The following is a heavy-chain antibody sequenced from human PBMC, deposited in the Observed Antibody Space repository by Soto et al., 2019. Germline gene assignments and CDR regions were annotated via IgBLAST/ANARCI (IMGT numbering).Heavy chain of an antibody. Sequence: PGGSLRLSCAASGFTFSSYWMSWVRQAPGKGLEWVANIKQDGSEKYYVDSVKGRFTISRDNAKNSLYLQMNSLRAEDTAVYSCPRVLSESGWSPIYYYGMDVWGQGTTVTVSS. CDR3: PRVLSESGWSPIYYYGMDV. CDR1: GFTFSSYW. J-gene: IGHJ6*02. CDR2: IKQDGSEK. D-gene: IGHD6-19*01. V-gene: IGHV3-7*03.